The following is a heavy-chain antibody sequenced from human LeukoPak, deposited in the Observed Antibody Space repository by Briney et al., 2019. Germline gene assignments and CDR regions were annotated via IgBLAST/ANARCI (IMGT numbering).Heavy chain of an antibody. CDR2: INPNSGGT. V-gene: IGHV1-2*02. Sequence: ASVKVSCKASGYTFTGYYMHWVRQAPGQGLEWMGWINPNSGGTNYAQKFQGRVTMTRDTSISIAYMELSRLRSDDTAVYYCARDAPSYDYVWGSYPYWGQGTLVTVSS. D-gene: IGHD3-16*02. CDR1: GYTFTGYY. J-gene: IGHJ4*02. CDR3: ARDAPSYDYVWGSYPY.